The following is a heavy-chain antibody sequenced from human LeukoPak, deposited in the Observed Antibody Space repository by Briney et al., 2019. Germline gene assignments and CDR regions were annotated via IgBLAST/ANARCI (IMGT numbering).Heavy chain of an antibody. Sequence: LSETLSLTCAVSGGSISSSNWWSWVRQPPGKGLEWIGEIYHSGSTNYNPSLKSRVTISVDKSKNQFSLKLSSVTAADTAVYYCARARSSGWSPTGYYFDYWGQGTLVTVSS. CDR3: ARARSSGWSPTGYYFDY. V-gene: IGHV4-4*02. CDR1: GGSISSSNW. J-gene: IGHJ4*02. D-gene: IGHD6-19*01. CDR2: IYHSGST.